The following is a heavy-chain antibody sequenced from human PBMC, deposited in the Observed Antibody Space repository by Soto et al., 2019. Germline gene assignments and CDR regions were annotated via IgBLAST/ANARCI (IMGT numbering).Heavy chain of an antibody. J-gene: IGHJ4*02. CDR3: ASIPTETSSDDY. Sequence: GGSLRLSCAAPGFTFSSYSMNWVRQAPGKGLEWVSSISSSSSYIYYADSVKGRFTISRDNAKNSLYLQMNSLRAEDTAVYYCASIPTETSSDDYWGQGTLVTVSS. V-gene: IGHV3-21*01. CDR1: GFTFSSYS. CDR2: ISSSSSYI.